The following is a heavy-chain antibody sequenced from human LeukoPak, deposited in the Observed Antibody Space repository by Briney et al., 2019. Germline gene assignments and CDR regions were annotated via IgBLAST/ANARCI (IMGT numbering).Heavy chain of an antibody. V-gene: IGHV4-39*07. CDR1: GGSISTTGYY. J-gene: IGHJ4*02. D-gene: IGHD5-24*01. Sequence: SETLSLTCTVSGGSISTTGYYWAWIRQPPGKGLEWIGEINHSGSTNYNPSLKSRVTISVDTSKNQFSLKLSSVTAADTAVYYCARAGVGRRWLFYYWGQGTLVTVSS. CDR3: ARAGVGRRWLFYY. CDR2: INHSGST.